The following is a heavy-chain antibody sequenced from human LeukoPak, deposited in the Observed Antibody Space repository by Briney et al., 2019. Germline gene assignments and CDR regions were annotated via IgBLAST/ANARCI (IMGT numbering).Heavy chain of an antibody. Sequence: GGSLRLSCAASGFTFSSYSMNWVRQAPGNGREGVSYISSSSSTIYYADSVKGQFTISRDNAKNSLYLQMNSLRDEDTAVYYCASDYEFDYWGQGTLVTVSS. CDR2: ISSSSSTI. D-gene: IGHD3-3*01. J-gene: IGHJ4*02. V-gene: IGHV3-48*02. CDR3: ASDYEFDY. CDR1: GFTFSSYS.